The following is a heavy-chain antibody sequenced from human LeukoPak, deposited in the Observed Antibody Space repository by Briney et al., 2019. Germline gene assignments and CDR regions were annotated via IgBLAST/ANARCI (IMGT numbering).Heavy chain of an antibody. V-gene: IGHV4-59*12. CDR2: IYYSGST. J-gene: IGHJ4*02. Sequence: PSETLSLTCTVSGGSISSYYWSWIRQPPGKGLEWIGSIYYSGSTYYNPSLRSRVTISVDTSKNQFSLKLSSVTAADTAVYYCARVGTSLPFDYWGQGTLVTVSS. D-gene: IGHD1-1*01. CDR1: GGSISSYY. CDR3: ARVGTSLPFDY.